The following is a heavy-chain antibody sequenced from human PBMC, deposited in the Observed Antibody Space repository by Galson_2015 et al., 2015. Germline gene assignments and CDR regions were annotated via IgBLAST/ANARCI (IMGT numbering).Heavy chain of an antibody. J-gene: IGHJ4*02. D-gene: IGHD3-22*01. V-gene: IGHV3-30*18. CDR3: ANILTMMPLAYFDY. Sequence: SLRLSCAASGFSFSDYGMHWVRQAPGKGLEWVADISYDGSNKYYADSVKGRFTISRDNSKNTLYLQMNSLRAEDTAVYYCANILTMMPLAYFDYSGQGTLVTASS. CDR2: ISYDGSNK. CDR1: GFSFSDYG.